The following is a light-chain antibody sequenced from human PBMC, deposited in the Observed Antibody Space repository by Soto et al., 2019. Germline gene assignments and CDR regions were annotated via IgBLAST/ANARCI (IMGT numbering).Light chain of an antibody. CDR3: QQRSYWLT. J-gene: IGKJ4*01. CDR1: QSVSSY. V-gene: IGKV3-11*01. Sequence: PGERATLSCRASQSVSSYLAWYQQKPGQAPRLLIYDASNRATGIPARFSGSGSGTDFTLTISSLEPEDFAVYYCQQRSYWLTFGGGTKVDIK. CDR2: DAS.